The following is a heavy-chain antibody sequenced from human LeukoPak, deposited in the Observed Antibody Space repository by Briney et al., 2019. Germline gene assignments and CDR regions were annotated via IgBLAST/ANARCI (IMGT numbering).Heavy chain of an antibody. Sequence: QPAGXGLXWIVRIYPSGITNYNPSLKSRVTISVDTSKNQFSLKLSSVTAADTAVYYCARDGSYDILTGSPDAFDIWGQGTMVTVSS. CDR3: ARDGSYDILTGSPDAFDI. CDR2: IYPSGIT. J-gene: IGHJ3*02. V-gene: IGHV4-4*07. D-gene: IGHD3-9*01.